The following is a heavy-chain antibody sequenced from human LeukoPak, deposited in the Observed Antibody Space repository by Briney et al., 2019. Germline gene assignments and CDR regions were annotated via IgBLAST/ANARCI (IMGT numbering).Heavy chain of an antibody. CDR3: ARGRWLQLPDR. CDR2: IYYTGST. Sequence: SETLSLTCTVPGGSISNYYWSWIRQPPGKGLEWSGFIYYTGSTDYNPSLKSRVTISVDTSKNQFSLKLSSVTAADTAVYYCARGRWLQLPDRWGQGTLVTVSS. V-gene: IGHV4-59*01. D-gene: IGHD5-24*01. CDR1: GGSISNYY. J-gene: IGHJ4*02.